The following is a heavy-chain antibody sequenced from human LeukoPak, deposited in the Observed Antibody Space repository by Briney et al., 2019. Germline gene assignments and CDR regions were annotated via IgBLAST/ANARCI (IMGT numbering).Heavy chain of an antibody. D-gene: IGHD5-12*01. J-gene: IGHJ4*02. CDR1: GGSISSGGYC. V-gene: IGHV4-31*03. CDR3: ARGDVVAMTDY. CDR2: IYYSGGT. Sequence: PSETLSLTCTVSGGSISSGGYCWSWIRQHPGKGLEWIGYIYYSGGTYYNPSLKSRVTISVDTSKNQFSLKLSPVTAADTAVSYCARGDVVAMTDYWGQGTLVTVSS.